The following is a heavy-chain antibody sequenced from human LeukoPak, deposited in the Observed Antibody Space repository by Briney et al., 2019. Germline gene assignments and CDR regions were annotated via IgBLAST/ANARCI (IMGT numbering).Heavy chain of an antibody. CDR2: ISSNRDSI. Sequence: GGSLRLSCAASGFTFSSYGMNWVRQAPGKRLEWVSYISSNRDSIYYADSVKGRFTISRDNAENSLYLQMNSLRDEDTAVYYCARAMRSGYDYWGQGTLVTVSS. CDR3: ARAMRSGYDY. D-gene: IGHD5-12*01. J-gene: IGHJ4*02. V-gene: IGHV3-48*02. CDR1: GFTFSSYG.